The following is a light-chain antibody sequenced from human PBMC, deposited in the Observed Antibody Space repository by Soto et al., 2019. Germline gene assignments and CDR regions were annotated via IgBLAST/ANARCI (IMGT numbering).Light chain of an antibody. Sequence: DIQMTQSPSSLSASVGDRVTISCRASQSISTYLHWYQQKPGTAPRLLIYRASSVKSGVPPRFSGSGSGRDFSLTISSLRPEDTATYFCQQSYSSPPWTFGQGTKVEVK. J-gene: IGKJ1*01. CDR2: RAS. CDR1: QSISTY. CDR3: QQSYSSPPWT. V-gene: IGKV1-39*01.